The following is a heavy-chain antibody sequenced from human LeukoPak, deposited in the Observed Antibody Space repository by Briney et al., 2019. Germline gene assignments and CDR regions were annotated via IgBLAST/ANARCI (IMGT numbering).Heavy chain of an antibody. CDR2: LSDSGAST. CDR1: GFTFTNHA. J-gene: IGHJ4*02. D-gene: IGHD5-24*01. CDR3: GRTPNRDGYSHIDF. V-gene: IGHV3-23*01. Sequence: AGGSLRLSCAASGFTFTNHAMAWVRLAPGKGLEWVSTLSDSGASTYYADSVKGRFTISRDNSRNTMYLQMDSLRADDTGVYFCGRTPNRDGYSHIDFWGQGALVTVSS.